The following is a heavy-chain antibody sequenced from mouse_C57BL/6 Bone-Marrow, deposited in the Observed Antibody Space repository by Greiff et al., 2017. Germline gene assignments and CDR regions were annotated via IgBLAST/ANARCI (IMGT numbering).Heavy chain of an antibody. CDR3: VRGYAWFAY. Sequence: VQLQQSGAELVRPGTSVKMSCKASGYTFTNYWIGWAKQRPGHGLEWIGDIYPGGGYTNYNEKFKGKATLTADTSSNTAYLQLSSLTSEDTAIYYCVRGYAWFAYWGQGTLVTVSA. CDR2: IYPGGGYT. J-gene: IGHJ3*01. D-gene: IGHD2-2*01. V-gene: IGHV1-63*01. CDR1: GYTFTNYW.